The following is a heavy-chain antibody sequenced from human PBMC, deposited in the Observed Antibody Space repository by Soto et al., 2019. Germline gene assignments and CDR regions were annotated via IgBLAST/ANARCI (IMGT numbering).Heavy chain of an antibody. CDR2: IYYSGST. Sequence: SETLSLTCTVSGGSISSYYWSWIRHPPGKGREWIGYIYYSGSTNYNPPLKSRVTLSVDTSQNRFSLKLSSVTPPDTAVYYCARDKGYSYGFYDAFDIWGQGTRVPVS. J-gene: IGHJ3*02. CDR1: GGSISSYY. D-gene: IGHD5-18*01. V-gene: IGHV4-59*01. CDR3: ARDKGYSYGFYDAFDI.